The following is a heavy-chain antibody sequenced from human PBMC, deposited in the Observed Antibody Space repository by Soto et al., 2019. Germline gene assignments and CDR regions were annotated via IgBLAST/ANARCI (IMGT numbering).Heavy chain of an antibody. V-gene: IGHV1-69*02. CDR2: IIPILGIA. D-gene: IGHD4-17*01. CDR3: ASGLIYGDYHSSWFDP. Sequence: ASVKVSCKASGGTFSSYTISWVRQAPGQGLEWMGRIIPILGIANYAQKFQGRVTITADKSTSTAYMELSSLRSEDTAVYYCASGLIYGDYHSSWFDPWGQGTLVTVSS. J-gene: IGHJ5*02. CDR1: GGTFSSYT.